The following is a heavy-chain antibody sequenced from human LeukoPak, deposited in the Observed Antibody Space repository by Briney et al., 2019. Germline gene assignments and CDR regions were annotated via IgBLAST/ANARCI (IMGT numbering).Heavy chain of an antibody. V-gene: IGHV1-18*01. D-gene: IGHD1-26*01. CDR2: ISAYNGNT. J-gene: IGHJ6*03. CDR3: ARVGYSGSYFNYYYYMDV. Sequence: GASVKVSCKASGGTFNNYAISWVRQAPGQGLEWMGWISAYNGNTNYAQKLQGRVTMTTDTSTSTAYMELRSLRSDDTAVYYCARVGYSGSYFNYYYYMDVWGKGTTVTISS. CDR1: GGTFNNYA.